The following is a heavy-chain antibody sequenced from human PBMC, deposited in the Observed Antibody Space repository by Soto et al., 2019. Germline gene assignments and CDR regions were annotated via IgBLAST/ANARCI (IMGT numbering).Heavy chain of an antibody. CDR2: ITSNGGNT. Sequence: PGGSLRLSCAASGFTFCSYAMHWVRQAPGKGLEYVSAITSNGGNTDYASSVKGRFTISRDNSKNTLYLQMGSLRAEDMAVYYCARRIPFGYGMDVWGQGTTVTVSS. CDR1: GFTFCSYA. D-gene: IGHD2-21*01. CDR3: ARRIPFGYGMDV. V-gene: IGHV3-64*01. J-gene: IGHJ6*02.